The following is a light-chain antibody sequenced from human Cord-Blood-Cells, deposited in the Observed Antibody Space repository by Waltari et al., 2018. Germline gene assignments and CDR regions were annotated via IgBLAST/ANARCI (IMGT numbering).Light chain of an antibody. CDR3: QQYGSSPLT. J-gene: IGKJ4*01. V-gene: IGKV3-20*01. Sequence: EIVLTQSPGTLSLSPGERATLPCRASQSVSSSYLAWYQQKPGQAPMLLIYGASSRTTGIPDRFSGSGSGTDFTLTISRLEPEDFAVYYCQQYGSSPLTFGGGTKVEIK. CDR2: GAS. CDR1: QSVSSSY.